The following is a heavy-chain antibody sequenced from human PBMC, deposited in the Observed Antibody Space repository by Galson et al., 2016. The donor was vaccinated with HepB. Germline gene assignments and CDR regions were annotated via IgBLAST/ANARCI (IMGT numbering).Heavy chain of an antibody. J-gene: IGHJ3*02. CDR3: ARPSKKSYGSFPIDAFDI. Sequence: QSGAEVKKPGESLKISCKGSGYTFTAYWIGWVRQMPGKGLEWMGIIYPGDSDTKYSPSFQGQVTISVDKSTFSAYLQWSSLQASDTAIYYCARPSKKSYGSFPIDAFDIWGQGTMVTVSS. CDR1: GYTFTAYW. D-gene: IGHD1-26*01. CDR2: IYPGDSDT. V-gene: IGHV5-51*01.